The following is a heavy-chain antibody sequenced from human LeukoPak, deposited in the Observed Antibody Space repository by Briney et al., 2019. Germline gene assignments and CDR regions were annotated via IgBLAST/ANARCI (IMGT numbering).Heavy chain of an antibody. CDR1: GGTFSSYA. CDR3: ARAEWIQLKGYFDY. D-gene: IGHD5-18*01. CDR2: IIPILGIA. V-gene: IGHV1-69*04. Sequence: GASVKVSCKASGGTFSSYAISWVRQAPGQGLEWMGRIIPILGIANYAQKFQGRVTITADKSMSTAYMELSSLRSEDTAVYYCARAEWIQLKGYFDYWGQGTLVTVSS. J-gene: IGHJ4*02.